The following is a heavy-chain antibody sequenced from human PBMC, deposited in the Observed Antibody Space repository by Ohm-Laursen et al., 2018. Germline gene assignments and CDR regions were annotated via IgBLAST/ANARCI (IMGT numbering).Heavy chain of an antibody. D-gene: IGHD3-10*01. CDR1: GFTFSSYG. Sequence: SLRLSCAATGFTFSSYGMHWVRQAPGKGLEWVALISYDGNKKYYADSVKGRFTISRDYSENTLYLQMNILRADDTAVYYCTITGGFWNYWGQGTLVTVSS. CDR2: ISYDGNKK. V-gene: IGHV3-30*03. CDR3: TITGGFWNY. J-gene: IGHJ4*02.